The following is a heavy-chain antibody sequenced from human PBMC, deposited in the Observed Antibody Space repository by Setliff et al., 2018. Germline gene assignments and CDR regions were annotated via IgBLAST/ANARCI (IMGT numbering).Heavy chain of an antibody. Sequence: ASVKVSCKASGGTFSNYDISWVRQAPGQGLEWMGWISGYDDNTNYVQHLQGRVTMTTDTSTSTAYMELRSLTSADTAVYYCARGSAKMVALPTANYFDPWGQGTPVNVSS. CDR3: ARGSAKMVALPTANYFDP. D-gene: IGHD2-2*01. J-gene: IGHJ5*02. CDR2: ISGYDDNT. CDR1: GGTFSNYD. V-gene: IGHV1-18*01.